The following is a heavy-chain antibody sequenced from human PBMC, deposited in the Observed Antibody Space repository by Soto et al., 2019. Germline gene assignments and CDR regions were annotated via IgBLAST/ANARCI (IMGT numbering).Heavy chain of an antibody. Sequence: SETLALTCTVXGGSISSSSYYWGWTRQPPGKGLEWIGSIFYSGTTYYNPSLKSRVTISVDTSKNQFSLNLSSVTAADTAVYYCARQEREAAARGGQIDYWGQGTLVT. CDR1: GGSISSSSYY. CDR3: ARQEREAAARGGQIDY. CDR2: IFYSGTT. J-gene: IGHJ4*02. V-gene: IGHV4-39*01. D-gene: IGHD6-13*01.